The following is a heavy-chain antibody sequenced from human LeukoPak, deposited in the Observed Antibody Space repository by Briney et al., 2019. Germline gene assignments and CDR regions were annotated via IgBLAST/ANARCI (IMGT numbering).Heavy chain of an antibody. CDR3: AKVLHNSSGYYFWRDYYFDY. Sequence: GGSLRLSCAASGFTFSSYAMSWVRQAPGKGLEWVSAVSGSGDSTYYADSVKGRLTISRDNPKNTLYLQMNSLRAEDTAVYYCAKVLHNSSGYYFWRDYYFDYWGQGTLVTVSS. D-gene: IGHD3-22*01. V-gene: IGHV3-23*01. CDR2: VSGSGDST. J-gene: IGHJ4*02. CDR1: GFTFSSYA.